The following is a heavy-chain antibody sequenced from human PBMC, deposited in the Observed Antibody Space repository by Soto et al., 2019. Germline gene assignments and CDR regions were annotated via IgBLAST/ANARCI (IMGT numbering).Heavy chain of an antibody. CDR2: ISGSGSTI. D-gene: IGHD6-6*01. V-gene: IGHV3-11*01. CDR1: GFTFSDYY. J-gene: IGHJ4*02. CDR3: ARELAEQLVYYSFDY. Sequence: GGSLRLSCVASGFTFSDYYMSWIRQAPGKGLEWVSYISGSGSTIYYADSVKGRFTISRDNAKNTLYLQMNSLRAEDTAVYYCARELAEQLVYYSFDYWGQGTLVTVSS.